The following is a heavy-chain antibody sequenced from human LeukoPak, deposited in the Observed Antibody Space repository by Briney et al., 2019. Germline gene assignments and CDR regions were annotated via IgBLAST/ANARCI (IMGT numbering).Heavy chain of an antibody. CDR2: IYTSGST. V-gene: IGHV4-4*09. CDR1: GVSISSYY. J-gene: IGHJ4*02. Sequence: SETLSLTCTVSGVSISSYYWSWIRQPPGKGLEWIGYIYTSGSTNYNPSLKSRVAISVDTSKNQFSLKLSSVTAADTAVYYCARRSGSYRGTDYWGQGTLVTVSS. D-gene: IGHD1-26*01. CDR3: ARRSGSYRGTDY.